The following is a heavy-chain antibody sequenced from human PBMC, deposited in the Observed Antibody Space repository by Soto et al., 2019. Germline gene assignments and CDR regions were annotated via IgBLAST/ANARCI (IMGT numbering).Heavy chain of an antibody. D-gene: IGHD1-1*01. J-gene: IGHJ2*01. Sequence: EVQLVESGGGLVQPGRSLRLSCAASGFTLDDYAMNWVRQAPGKGLEWVSSISWNSGNIVYADSVKGRFTISRDNAKNSLYLQMNGLRAEDTAFYYCAKGHTTAVFSYFDLWGRGMLVTVSS. CDR3: AKGHTTAVFSYFDL. CDR2: ISWNSGNI. CDR1: GFTLDDYA. V-gene: IGHV3-9*01.